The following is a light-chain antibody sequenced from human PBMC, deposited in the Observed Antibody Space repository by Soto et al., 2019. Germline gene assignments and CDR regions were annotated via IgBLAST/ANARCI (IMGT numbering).Light chain of an antibody. Sequence: AIQLTQSPSSLSASVGDRVTVTCRASQGISSALAWYQQKPGRVPKLLIYDASNLEGGVPSRFSGRGSETDFALTISSLQPEDFATYYCQQFNNYPLTFGGGTKVEIK. V-gene: IGKV1D-13*01. CDR2: DAS. CDR3: QQFNNYPLT. CDR1: QGISSA. J-gene: IGKJ4*01.